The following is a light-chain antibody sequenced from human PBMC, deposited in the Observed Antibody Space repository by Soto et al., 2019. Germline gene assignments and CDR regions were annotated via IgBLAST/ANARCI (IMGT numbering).Light chain of an antibody. J-gene: IGLJ1*01. V-gene: IGLV2-14*03. CDR2: DVT. Sequence: QSALTQPASVSGSPGQSITIACTGTSSDVGGYNYVSWYQQYPGKAPKLMIYDVTNRPSVVSNRFSGSKSGNTASLTISGLQAEDEADYYCGSHTSSNTYVFGTGTKLTVL. CDR1: SSDVGGYNY. CDR3: GSHTSSNTYV.